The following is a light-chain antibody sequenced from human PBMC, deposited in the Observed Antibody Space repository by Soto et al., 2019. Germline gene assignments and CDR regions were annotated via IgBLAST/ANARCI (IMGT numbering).Light chain of an antibody. CDR1: QDISNY. Sequence: DVQVTQTPSTLSASLGDRVTITCQASQDISNYLNWYQQKPGKAPKLLIYHASNLETGVPSRFSGSGSGTDFTFTISSLQPEDIATYYCQLYDFLLLPFCGGANVDIK. CDR3: QLYDFLLLP. J-gene: IGKJ4*01. CDR2: HAS. V-gene: IGKV1-33*01.